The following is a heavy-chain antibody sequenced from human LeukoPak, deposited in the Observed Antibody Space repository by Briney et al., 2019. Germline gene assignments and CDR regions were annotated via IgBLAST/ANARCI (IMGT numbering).Heavy chain of an antibody. D-gene: IGHD3-22*01. CDR2: IYPGDSDT. CDR3: ATTTGGYYDSSGYLHDY. V-gene: IGHV5-51*01. CDR1: GYSFTSYW. J-gene: IGHJ4*02. Sequence: GESLKISCKGSGYSFTSYWIGWVRQMPGKGLEWMGIIYPGDSDTRYSPSFQGQVTISADKSISTAYLQWSSLKASDTAMYYCATTTGGYYDSSGYLHDYWGQGTLVTVSS.